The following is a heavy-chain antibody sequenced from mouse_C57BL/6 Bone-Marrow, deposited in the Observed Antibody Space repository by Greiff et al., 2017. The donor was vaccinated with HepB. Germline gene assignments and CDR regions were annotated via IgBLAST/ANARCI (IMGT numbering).Heavy chain of an antibody. CDR1: GYTFTSYW. Sequence: QVQLKQSGAELVMPGASVKLSCKASGYTFTSYWMHWVKQRPGQGLEWIGEIDPSDSYTNYNQKFKGKSTLTVDKSSSTAYMQLSSLTSEDSAVYYCARRGSGAWFAYWGQGTLVTVSA. V-gene: IGHV1-69*01. J-gene: IGHJ3*01. D-gene: IGHD1-1*01. CDR3: ARRGSGAWFAY. CDR2: IDPSDSYT.